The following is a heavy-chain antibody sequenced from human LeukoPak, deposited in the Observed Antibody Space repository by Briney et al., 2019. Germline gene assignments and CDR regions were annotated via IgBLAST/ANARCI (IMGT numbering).Heavy chain of an antibody. Sequence: KSSETLSLTCTVSGGSISSSSYYWGWIRQPPGKGLEWIGSIYYSGSTYYNPSLKSRVTISVDTSKNQFSLKLSSVTAADTAVYYCARVSGYSGNWFDPWGQGTLVTVSS. D-gene: IGHD1-26*01. V-gene: IGHV4-39*07. J-gene: IGHJ5*02. CDR1: GGSISSSSYY. CDR3: ARVSGYSGNWFDP. CDR2: IYYSGST.